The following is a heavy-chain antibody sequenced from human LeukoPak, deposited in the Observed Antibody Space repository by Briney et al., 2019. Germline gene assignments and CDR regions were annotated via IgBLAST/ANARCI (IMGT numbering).Heavy chain of an antibody. CDR3: AKDLPSSD. J-gene: IGHJ1*01. Sequence: EGSLRLSCAASGFAFSSYAMSWVRQAPGKGLEWVSGTTFSGGTTYYADSVKGRFTISRDNSKNTLYLQMNSLRAEDTAVYYCAKDLPSSDWGQGTLVTVSS. V-gene: IGHV3-23*01. D-gene: IGHD5/OR15-5a*01. CDR1: GFAFSSYA. CDR2: TTFSGGTT.